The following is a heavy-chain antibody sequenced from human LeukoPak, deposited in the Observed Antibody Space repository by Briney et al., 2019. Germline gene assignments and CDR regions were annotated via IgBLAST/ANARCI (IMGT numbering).Heavy chain of an antibody. CDR2: IIPIFGTA. CDR3: ARAQGYCSGGSCYLDAFDI. Sequence: SVKVSCKASGGTFSSYAISWVRQAPGQGLEWMGGIIPIFGTANYAQKFQGRVTITADESTSTAYMELSSLRSEDTAVYYCARAQGYCSGGSCYLDAFDIWGQGTMVTVSS. CDR1: GGTFSSYA. J-gene: IGHJ3*02. D-gene: IGHD2-15*01. V-gene: IGHV1-69*13.